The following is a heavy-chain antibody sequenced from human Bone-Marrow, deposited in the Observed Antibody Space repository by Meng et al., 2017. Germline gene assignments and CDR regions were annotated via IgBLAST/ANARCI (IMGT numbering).Heavy chain of an antibody. Sequence: GESLKISCAASGFTFSSYWMSWVRQAPGKGLEWVANIKQDGSEKYYVDSVKGRFTISRDNAKNSLYLQMNSLRAEDTAVYYCARMSGYSSSWSYYYYYYGMDVWGQGTTVTVSS. J-gene: IGHJ6*02. V-gene: IGHV3-7*01. CDR2: IKQDGSEK. CDR1: GFTFSSYW. CDR3: ARMSGYSSSWSYYYYYYGMDV. D-gene: IGHD6-13*01.